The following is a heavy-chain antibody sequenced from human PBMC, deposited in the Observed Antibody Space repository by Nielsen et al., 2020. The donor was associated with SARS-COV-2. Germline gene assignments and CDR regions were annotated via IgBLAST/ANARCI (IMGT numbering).Heavy chain of an antibody. V-gene: IGHV3-30*18. CDR1: GFTFDIYA. CDR3: AKPRSGGYEDYFDY. CDR2: ISYDGSNK. D-gene: IGHD5-12*01. Sequence: GGSLRLSCAASGFTFDIYAMHWVRQAPGKGLEWVAVISYDGSNKYYADSVKGRFTISRDNSKNTLYLQMNSLRVEDTAVYFCAKPRSGGYEDYFDYWGQGTLVTVSS. J-gene: IGHJ4*02.